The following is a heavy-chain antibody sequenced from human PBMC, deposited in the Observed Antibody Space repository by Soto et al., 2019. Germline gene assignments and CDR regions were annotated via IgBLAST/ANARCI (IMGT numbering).Heavy chain of an antibody. D-gene: IGHD2-15*01. CDR3: ARSSMAPVDYFDF. CDR2: IYDSGST. J-gene: IGHJ4*02. Sequence: SETLPLTCSVSGDSLKNHYWTCKRHTPGKGLEWIENIYDSGSTNYSPALKSRVSMSVDTCKNLFSLKMHSVTAADTAVYYCARSSMAPVDYFDFWGQGNVV. CDR1: GDSLKNHY. V-gene: IGHV4-59*11.